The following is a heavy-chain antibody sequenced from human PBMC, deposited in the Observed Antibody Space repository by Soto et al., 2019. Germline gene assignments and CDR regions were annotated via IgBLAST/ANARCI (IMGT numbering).Heavy chain of an antibody. CDR3: VRVGVGIRNHFAS. V-gene: IGHV4-59*12. CDR2: IHYSGRT. Sequence: LSLTFSVSNGSISGFYWTWIRQPPGKILEWIGYIHYSGRTDYNPSLTSRATMSVDTSKNQFSLNLKSITAADTAVYYCVRVGVGIRNHFASGGRGTQVPVSS. J-gene: IGHJ4*02. D-gene: IGHD1-26*01. CDR1: NGSISGFY.